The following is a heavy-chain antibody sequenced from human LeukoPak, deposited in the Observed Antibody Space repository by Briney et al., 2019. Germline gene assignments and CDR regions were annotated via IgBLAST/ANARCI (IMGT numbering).Heavy chain of an antibody. CDR3: AKSSGDFGVWFDY. CDR2: TSGTSGYT. V-gene: IGHV3-23*01. Sequence: PGRSLRLSCAGSGFSFPTYAMSWVRQAPGKGLEWVSATSGTSGYTDYADSVKGRFTISRDNSKYTLYLQMNSLRVEDTAVYYCAKSSGDFGVWFDYWGQGTLVTVSS. CDR1: GFSFPTYA. D-gene: IGHD4-17*01. J-gene: IGHJ4*02.